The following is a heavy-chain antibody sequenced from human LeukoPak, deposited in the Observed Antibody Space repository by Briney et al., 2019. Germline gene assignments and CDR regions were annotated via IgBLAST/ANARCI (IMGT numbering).Heavy chain of an antibody. CDR3: AKGDLYSSSWEYFHH. Sequence: PGGSLRLSCAASGFTFSSYWMHWVRQRPGKGLEWVSSISGSGVGTYYADSVKGRFTISRDNSKNTLYLQMNSLRAEDTALYYCAKGDLYSSSWEYFHHWGQGTLVTASS. V-gene: IGHV3-23*01. CDR1: GFTFSSYW. J-gene: IGHJ1*01. D-gene: IGHD6-13*01. CDR2: ISGSGVGT.